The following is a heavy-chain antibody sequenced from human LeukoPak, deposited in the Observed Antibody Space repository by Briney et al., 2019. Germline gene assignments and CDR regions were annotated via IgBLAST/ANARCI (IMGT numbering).Heavy chain of an antibody. CDR2: IYYSGST. CDR3: ARHLPYNTVTFDY. Sequence: SETLSLTCTVSGGSISSYCWSWIRQPPGTGLEWIGYIYYSGSTNYNPSLKSRVTISVDTSKNQFSLKLSSVTAADTAVYYCARHLPYNTVTFDYWGQGTLVTVSS. V-gene: IGHV4-59*08. D-gene: IGHD4-17*01. CDR1: GGSISSYC. J-gene: IGHJ4*02.